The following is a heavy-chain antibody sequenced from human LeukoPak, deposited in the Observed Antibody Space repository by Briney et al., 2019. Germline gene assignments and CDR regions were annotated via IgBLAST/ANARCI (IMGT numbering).Heavy chain of an antibody. CDR1: GFTFDDYG. D-gene: IGHD2-2*01. CDR3: ARAIGYCSSTSCYGFDY. J-gene: IGHJ4*02. Sequence: GGSLRLSCAASGFTFDDYGMSWVRQAPGKGLEGVSGINWNGGSTGYADSVKGRFTISRDNAKNSLYLQMNSLRAEDTALYYCARAIGYCSSTSCYGFDYWGQGTLVTVSS. CDR2: INWNGGST. V-gene: IGHV3-20*04.